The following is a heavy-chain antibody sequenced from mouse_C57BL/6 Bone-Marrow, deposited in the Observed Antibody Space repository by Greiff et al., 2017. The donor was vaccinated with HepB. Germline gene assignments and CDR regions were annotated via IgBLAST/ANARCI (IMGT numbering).Heavy chain of an antibody. Sequence: EVMLVESGGGLVQPGGSLSLSCAASGFTFTDYYMSWVRQPPGKALEWLGFIRNKANGYTTEYSASVKGRFTISRDNSQSILYLQMNALRAEDSATYCCARYGGLRQAWFAYWGQGTLVTVSA. J-gene: IGHJ3*01. CDR1: GFTFTDYY. V-gene: IGHV7-3*01. CDR3: ARYGGLRQAWFAY. CDR2: IRNKANGYTT. D-gene: IGHD2-4*01.